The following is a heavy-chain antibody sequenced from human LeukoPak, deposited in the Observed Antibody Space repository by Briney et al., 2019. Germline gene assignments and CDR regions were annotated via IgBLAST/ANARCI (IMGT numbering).Heavy chain of an antibody. J-gene: IGHJ3*02. V-gene: IGHV5-51*01. D-gene: IGHD3-10*01. CDR3: AKTPRESGDAFDI. Sequence: GESLKISCKGSGYSFTSYWIGWVRQMPGKGLEWMGIIYPGDSDTRYSPSFQGQVTISADKSISTAYLQWSSLKASDTAMYYCAKTPRESGDAFDIWGQGTMVTVSS. CDR2: IYPGDSDT. CDR1: GYSFTSYW.